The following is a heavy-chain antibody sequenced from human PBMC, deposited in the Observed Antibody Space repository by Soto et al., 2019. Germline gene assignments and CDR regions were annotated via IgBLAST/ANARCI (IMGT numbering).Heavy chain of an antibody. CDR3: ARGILYVQVFGNWFDP. CDR2: IYYSGST. V-gene: IGHV4-30-4*01. CDR1: GGSISSGDYY. Sequence: SETLSLTCTVSGGSISSGDYYWSWIRQPPGKGLEWIGYIYYSGSTYYNPSLKSRVTISVDTSKNQFSLKLSSVTAADTAVYYCARGILYVQVFGNWFDPWGQGTLVTISS. D-gene: IGHD5-18*01. J-gene: IGHJ5*02.